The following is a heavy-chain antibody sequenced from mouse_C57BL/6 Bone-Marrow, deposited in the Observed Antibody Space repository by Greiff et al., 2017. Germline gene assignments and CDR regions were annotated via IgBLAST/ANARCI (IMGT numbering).Heavy chain of an antibody. J-gene: IGHJ3*01. Sequence: QVQLQQSGAELARPGASVKLSCKASGYTFTSYGISWVKQRTGQGLEWIGEIYPRSGNTYYNEKFKGKATLTADKSSSTAYMQLRSLTSEDSAVYFCARWWARWGNAFAYWGQGTLVTVSA. CDR3: ARWWARWGNAFAY. CDR2: IYPRSGNT. D-gene: IGHD1-1*02. V-gene: IGHV1-81*01. CDR1: GYTFTSYG.